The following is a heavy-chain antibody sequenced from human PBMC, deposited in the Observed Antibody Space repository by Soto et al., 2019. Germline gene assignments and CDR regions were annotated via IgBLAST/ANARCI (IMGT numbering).Heavy chain of an antibody. CDR2: IYYSGST. J-gene: IGHJ4*02. D-gene: IGHD3-16*01. V-gene: IGHV4-59*01. Sequence: QLQLQESGPGLVKPSETLSLTCTVSGGSISSYYWSWIRQPPGKGLEWIGYIYYSGSTNYNPSLKSRVTISVDTSKNQFSLKLSSVTAADTAVYYCARAVARFGIDYWGQGTLVTVSS. CDR3: ARAVARFGIDY. CDR1: GGSISSYY.